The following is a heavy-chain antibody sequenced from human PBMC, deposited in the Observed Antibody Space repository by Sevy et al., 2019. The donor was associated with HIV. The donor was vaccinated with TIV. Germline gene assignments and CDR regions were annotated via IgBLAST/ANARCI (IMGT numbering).Heavy chain of an antibody. CDR2: IDPKSGGT. J-gene: IGHJ4*02. Sequence: ASVKVSCKASGYTFSVKYIHWVRQAPGQGLEWVGWIDPKSGGTSYAKKFQGRVSMTRDTSISTAYMELYWLTSDDTAVYYCARGGSKWYDDYFDYWGQGSLVTVSS. D-gene: IGHD1-20*01. V-gene: IGHV1-2*02. CDR1: GYTFSVKY. CDR3: ARGGSKWYDDYFDY.